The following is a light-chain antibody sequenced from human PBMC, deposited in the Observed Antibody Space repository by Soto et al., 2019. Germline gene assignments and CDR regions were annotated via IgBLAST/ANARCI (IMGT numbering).Light chain of an antibody. CDR1: QSVGTY. Sequence: EIVLTQSPATLSLSPGERATLSCRASQSVGTYFAWYQQKPGQAPRLLIYDSSNRATGIPARFSGSGSGTDFTLPISSLEPEDFAVYYCQQRSDWPSAFGGGTKLEIK. CDR3: QQRSDWPSA. CDR2: DSS. J-gene: IGKJ4*01. V-gene: IGKV3-11*01.